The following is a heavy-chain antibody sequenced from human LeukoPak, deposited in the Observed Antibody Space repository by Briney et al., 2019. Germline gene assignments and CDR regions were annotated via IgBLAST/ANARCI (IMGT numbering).Heavy chain of an antibody. J-gene: IGHJ5*02. D-gene: IGHD4-17*01. CDR3: AREVTTVTTGGWFDP. CDR2: IYHSGST. Sequence: SETLSLTCAVSGGSISSGGYSWSWIRQPPGKGLEWIGYIYHSGSTYYNPSLKSRVTISVDRSKNQLSLKLSSVTAADTAVYYCAREVTTVTTGGWFDPWGQGTLVTVSS. CDR1: GGSISSGGYS. V-gene: IGHV4-30-2*01.